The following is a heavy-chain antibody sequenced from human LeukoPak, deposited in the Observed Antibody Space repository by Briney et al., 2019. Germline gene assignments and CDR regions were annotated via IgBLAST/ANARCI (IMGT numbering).Heavy chain of an antibody. V-gene: IGHV3-NL1*01. CDR3: ARSAARLRYYYAMDV. D-gene: IGHD6-6*01. CDR1: GFTFSSYG. J-gene: IGHJ6*02. CDR2: IYSGDSGVST. Sequence: GGSLRLSCAASGFTFSSYGMHWVRQAPGKGLEWVSVIYSGDSGVSTYYADSVKGRFTISRRNSKNTLYLQMSSLRAEDTAVYFCARSAARLRYYYAMDVWGQGTTVTVCS.